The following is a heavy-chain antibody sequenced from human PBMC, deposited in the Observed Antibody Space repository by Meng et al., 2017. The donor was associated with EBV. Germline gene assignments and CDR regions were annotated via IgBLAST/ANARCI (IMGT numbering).Heavy chain of an antibody. D-gene: IGHD1-26*01. CDR2: INHSGST. CDR3: ARGGGNRGGIVGATYRLNWFEP. J-gene: IGHJ5*02. Sequence: QVQLQQWGAGLLKPSXTLXLTCAXDGXXXXGYYWSWIRQPPGKGLEWIGEINHSGSTNYNPSLKSRVTISVDTSKNQFSLKLSSVTAADTAVYYCARGGGNRGGIVGATYRLNWFEPWGQGTLVTVSS. CDR1: GXXXXGYY. V-gene: IGHV4-34*01.